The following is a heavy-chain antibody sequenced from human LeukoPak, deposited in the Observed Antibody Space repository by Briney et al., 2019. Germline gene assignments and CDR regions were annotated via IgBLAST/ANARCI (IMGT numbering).Heavy chain of an antibody. CDR2: INHSGST. Sequence: PSETLSLTCAVYGESFSGYYWSWIRQPPGKGLEWIGEINHSGSTNYNPSLKSRVTISVDTSKNQFSLKLSSVTAADTAVYYCARANYYDSKGAFDIWGQGTMVTVSS. CDR3: ARANYYDSKGAFDI. V-gene: IGHV4-34*01. J-gene: IGHJ3*02. CDR1: GESFSGYY. D-gene: IGHD3-22*01.